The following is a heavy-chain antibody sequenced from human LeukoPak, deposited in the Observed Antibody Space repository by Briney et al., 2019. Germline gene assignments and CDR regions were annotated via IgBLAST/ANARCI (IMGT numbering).Heavy chain of an antibody. CDR3: ARDLEGYCSGGSCPLHYYYYGMDV. J-gene: IGHJ6*02. CDR2: INPNSGGT. CDR1: GYTFTGYY. V-gene: IGHV1-2*06. Sequence: ASVKVSCKASGYTFTGYYMHWVRQAPGQGLEWMGRINPNSGGTNYAQKFQGRVTMTRDTSISTAYMELSRLRSDDTAVYYCARDLEGYCSGGSCPLHYYYYGMDVWGQGTTVTVSS. D-gene: IGHD2-15*01.